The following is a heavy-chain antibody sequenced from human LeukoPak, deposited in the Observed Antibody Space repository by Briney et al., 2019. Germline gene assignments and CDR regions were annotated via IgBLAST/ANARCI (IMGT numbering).Heavy chain of an antibody. CDR1: GGSISSSSYY. D-gene: IGHD3-3*01. CDR2: IYYSGNT. J-gene: IGHJ4*02. V-gene: IGHV4-39*07. Sequence: SETLSLTCTVSGGSISSSSYYWGWTRQTPGKGLEWIGSIYYSGNTYYNPSLKSRVSISVDTSKNQFSLKLSSVTAADTAVYYCARSYYDFWSGLVYWGQGTLVTVSS. CDR3: ARSYYDFWSGLVY.